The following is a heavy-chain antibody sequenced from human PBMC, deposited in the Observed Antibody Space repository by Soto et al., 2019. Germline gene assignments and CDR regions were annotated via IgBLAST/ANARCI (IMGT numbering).Heavy chain of an antibody. CDR1: DSSMSPYY. V-gene: IGHV4-59*01. CDR3: AREKDFILGGYAFGY. D-gene: IGHD1-26*01. CDR2: LLYRGTA. Sequence: QVQLQESGPRLVKPSETLSLTCSVSDSSMSPYYWTWFRQAPGKGLEWIGHLLYRGTATYNPALPCRVTISLDTSKKQVSLQLSSVIAADTAVYYCAREKDFILGGYAFGYWGPGTLVTVSS. J-gene: IGHJ3*01.